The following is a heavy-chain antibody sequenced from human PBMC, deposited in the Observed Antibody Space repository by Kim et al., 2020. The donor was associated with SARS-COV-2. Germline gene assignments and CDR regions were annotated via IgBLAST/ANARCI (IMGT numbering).Heavy chain of an antibody. D-gene: IGHD2-15*01. J-gene: IGHJ4*02. CDR3: VTPPRGYIV. Sequence: KGNTNYAQKLQGRVTMTTDTSTSTAYMELRSLRSDDTAVYYCVTPPRGYIVWGQGTLVTVSS. V-gene: IGHV1-18*01. CDR2: KGNT.